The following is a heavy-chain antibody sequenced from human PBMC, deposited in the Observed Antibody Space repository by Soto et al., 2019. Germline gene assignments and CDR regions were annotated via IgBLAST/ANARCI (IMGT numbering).Heavy chain of an antibody. CDR2: ITYDGSNK. CDR1: GFTFIRYG. D-gene: IGHD2-15*01. CDR3: AKDGWGGDGSGGSCYSYGWFDP. Sequence: GGSLRLSCAASGFTFIRYGMNWVRQAPGKGLEWVAVITYDGSNKYYADSVKGRFTISRDNSKNTLYLQMNSLRAEDTAVYYCAKDGWGGDGSGGSCYSYGWFDPWGQGTLVTVSS. V-gene: IGHV3-30*18. J-gene: IGHJ5*02.